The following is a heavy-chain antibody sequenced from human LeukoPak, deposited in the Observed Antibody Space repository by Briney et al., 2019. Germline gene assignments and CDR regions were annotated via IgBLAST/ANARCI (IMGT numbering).Heavy chain of an antibody. J-gene: IGHJ6*02. CDR1: GFTFSRYW. V-gene: IGHV3-7*05. Sequence: TGRSLRLSSAASGFTFSRYWMSWVRQAPGKGLEWVANIKQDGSEKSYVDSVKGRFTISRDNAQSSLYLQMSSLRAEDTAVYYYARDPYSSSWSYGMDVWGQGTAVTVSS. CDR3: ARDPYSSSWSYGMDV. D-gene: IGHD6-13*01. CDR2: IKQDGSEK.